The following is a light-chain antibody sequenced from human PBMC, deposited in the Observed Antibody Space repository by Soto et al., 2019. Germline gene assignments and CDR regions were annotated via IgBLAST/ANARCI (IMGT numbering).Light chain of an antibody. CDR1: SSNIGSNY. J-gene: IGLJ3*02. Sequence: QSVLTQPPSASGTPGQRVTISCSGSSSNIGSNYVYWYRQLPGTAPNVLIYRNDERLSGVPDRFSGSKSGASASLAISGLRSEDEADYYCSAWDDSLSGRVFGRGTKLTVL. CDR3: SAWDDSLSGRV. V-gene: IGLV1-47*01. CDR2: RND.